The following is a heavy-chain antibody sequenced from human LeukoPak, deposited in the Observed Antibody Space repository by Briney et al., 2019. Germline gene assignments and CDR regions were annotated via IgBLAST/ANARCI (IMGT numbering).Heavy chain of an antibody. CDR1: GGSFSGYY. V-gene: IGHV4-34*01. CDR2: INHSGST. D-gene: IGHD3-10*01. Sequence: SETLSLTCAVYGGSFSGYYWSWIRQPPGKGLEWIGEINHSGSTNYNPSLKSRVIISVDTSKNQFSLKLSSVTAADTAVYYCARSPHYYGSGSQYYFDYWGQGTLVTVSS. J-gene: IGHJ4*02. CDR3: ARSPHYYGSGSQYYFDY.